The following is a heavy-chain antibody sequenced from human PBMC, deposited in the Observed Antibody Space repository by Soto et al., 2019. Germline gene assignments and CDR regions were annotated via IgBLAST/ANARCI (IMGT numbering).Heavy chain of an antibody. J-gene: IGHJ4*02. CDR3: AHRLSLTLDGTSGYSLDY. CDR2: IYWNDDK. V-gene: IGHV2-5*01. Sequence: QITLNESGPTLVRPTQTLPLTCTFSGFSLSTRGVGVAWIRQPPGKALEWLALIYWNDDKRYSPSLKSRLTSAKDTSKSLVVLTITNIDPVATATYYGAHRLSLTLDGTSGYSLDYWGQGTLVTVSS. CDR1: GFSLSTRGVG. D-gene: IGHD3-9*01.